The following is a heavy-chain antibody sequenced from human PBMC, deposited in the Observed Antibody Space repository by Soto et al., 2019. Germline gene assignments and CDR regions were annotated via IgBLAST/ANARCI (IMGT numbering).Heavy chain of an antibody. Sequence: QVQLVQSGAEVKKPGSSVKVSCKASGGPFRSYTISWVRQAPGQGLEWMGRIIPTLGIANYAQKFQGSVTITADNSTRTAYMDLSSLRSDDAAVYYCARGKGAFDLWGEVTMVAVSS. CDR3: ARGKGAFDL. CDR1: GGPFRSYT. J-gene: IGHJ3*01. CDR2: IIPTLGIA. V-gene: IGHV1-69*02.